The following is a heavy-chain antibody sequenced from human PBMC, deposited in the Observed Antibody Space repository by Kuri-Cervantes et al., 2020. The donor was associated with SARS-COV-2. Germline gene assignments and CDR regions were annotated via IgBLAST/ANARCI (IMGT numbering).Heavy chain of an antibody. CDR2: VYHTGGA. V-gene: IGHV4-30-2*01. CDR1: DDSLSSGPYS. CDR3: ARDSGGYDVDVPMGPY. D-gene: IGHD5-18*01. J-gene: IGHJ4*02. Sequence: SETLSLTCAVSDDSLSSGPYSWSWIRQPPGKGLEWIGNVYHTGGAYYNPSLKSRVAISVDRSKNQFSLNLSSVTAADTAVYYCARDSGGYDVDVPMGPYWGQGTLVTVSS.